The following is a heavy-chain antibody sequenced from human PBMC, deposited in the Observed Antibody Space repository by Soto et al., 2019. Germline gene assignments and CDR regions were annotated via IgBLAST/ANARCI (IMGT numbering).Heavy chain of an antibody. J-gene: IGHJ4*02. CDR3: ARHIGYTDSSRFDD. CDR2: ISSSGKT. V-gene: IGHV4-39*01. D-gene: IGHD6-13*01. CDR1: GGSFSSNTDY. Sequence: SETLSLTCTVSGGSFSSNTDYWGWIRQPPGKGLECIGSISSSGKTYYNPSLKSRVTISVDTSKDQFSLRVSSATAADAAVYYCARHIGYTDSSRFDDWGPGTMVTVSS.